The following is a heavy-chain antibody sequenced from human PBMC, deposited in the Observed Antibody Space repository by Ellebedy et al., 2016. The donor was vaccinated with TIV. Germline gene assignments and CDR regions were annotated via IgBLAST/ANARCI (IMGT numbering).Heavy chain of an antibody. D-gene: IGHD6-13*01. CDR2: ISSGGSTK. J-gene: IGHJ4*02. Sequence: GESLKIPCVASGFIFSNYEMNWVRQAPGKGLEWVSYISSGGSTKYYADSVKGRFTISRDNAENSLYLQMNSLRAEDTAVYYCARLTPAGRDYWGQGTVVTVSS. CDR1: GFIFSNYE. CDR3: ARLTPAGRDY. V-gene: IGHV3-48*03.